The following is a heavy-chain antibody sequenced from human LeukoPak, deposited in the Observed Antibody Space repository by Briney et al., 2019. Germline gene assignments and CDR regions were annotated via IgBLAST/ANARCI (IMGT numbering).Heavy chain of an antibody. CDR3: ARGAAAGRFDYYYMDV. D-gene: IGHD6-13*01. V-gene: IGHV3-48*04. CDR1: GFTFSSYD. Sequence: GGSLRLSCAASGFTFSSYDMNWVRQAPGKGLEWVSYISSSSRTIYYADPVKGRFTISRDNAKNSLYLQMNSLRGEDTAVYCCARGAAAGRFDYYYMDVWGKGTTVTVSS. J-gene: IGHJ6*03. CDR2: ISSSSRTI.